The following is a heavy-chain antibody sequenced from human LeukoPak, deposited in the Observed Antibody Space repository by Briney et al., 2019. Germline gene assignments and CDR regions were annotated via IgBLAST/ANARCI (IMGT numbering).Heavy chain of an antibody. Sequence: GGSLRLSCAASGFTFSSYWMSWVRQAPGKGLEWVSYISSSSFTIHYADSVKGRFTISRDNAKNSLYLQMNSLRDEDTALYYCAIHGGGTIRIEAFDVWGQGTMVTISS. J-gene: IGHJ3*01. CDR1: GFTFSSYW. V-gene: IGHV3-48*02. CDR2: ISSSSFTI. D-gene: IGHD3-3*01. CDR3: AIHGGGTIRIEAFDV.